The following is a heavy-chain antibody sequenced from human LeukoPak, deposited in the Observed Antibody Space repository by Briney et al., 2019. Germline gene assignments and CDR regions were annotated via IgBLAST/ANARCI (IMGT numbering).Heavy chain of an antibody. CDR1: GFTFSSYA. CDR3: VKGRWLYFFQY. J-gene: IGHJ4*02. Sequence: PGGSLRLSCSASGFTFSSYAMHWVRQAPGKGLEYVSAISSNGGSTYYADSVKGRFTISRDNSKNTLYLQMSSLRAEDTAVYYCVKGRWLYFFQYGSQGTLVTVYS. V-gene: IGHV3-64D*06. CDR2: ISSNGGST. D-gene: IGHD5-24*01.